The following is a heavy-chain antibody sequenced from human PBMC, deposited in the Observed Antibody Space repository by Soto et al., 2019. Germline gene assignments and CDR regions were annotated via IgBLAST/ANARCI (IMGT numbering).Heavy chain of an antibody. CDR2: ISYDGSNK. CDR3: AGATSGWYKDAFDI. J-gene: IGHJ3*02. Sequence: QVQLVESGGGVVQPGRSLRLSCAASGFTFSSYAMHWVRQAPGKGLEWVAVISYDGSNKYYADSVKGRFTISRDNSKNTLYLQMNSLRAEDTAVYYCAGATSGWYKDAFDIWGQGTMVTVSS. V-gene: IGHV3-30-3*01. D-gene: IGHD6-19*01. CDR1: GFTFSSYA.